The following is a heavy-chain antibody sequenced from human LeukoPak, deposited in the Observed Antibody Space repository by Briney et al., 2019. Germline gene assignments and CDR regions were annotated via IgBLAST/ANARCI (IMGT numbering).Heavy chain of an antibody. J-gene: IGHJ4*02. Sequence: SETLSLTCTVSGGSINTYYWNWIRQPPGKGLEWIGYIYYSGSTYYNPSLRSRVTISVDTSKNQFSLKVSSVTAADTAVYFCARDTSAYYRPFDYWGQGTLVTVSS. CDR3: ARDTSAYYRPFDY. CDR1: GGSINTYY. D-gene: IGHD3-22*01. CDR2: IYYSGST. V-gene: IGHV4-59*01.